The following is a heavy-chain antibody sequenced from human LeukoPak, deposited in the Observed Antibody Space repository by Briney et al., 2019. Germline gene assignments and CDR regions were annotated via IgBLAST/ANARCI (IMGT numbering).Heavy chain of an antibody. CDR2: IYHSGNT. J-gene: IGHJ4*02. D-gene: IGHD4-17*01. CDR1: NYSISSDYY. Sequence: SETLSLTCTVSNYSISSDYYWGWIRQPPGKGLEWIGSIYHSGNTYYNPSLKSRVTISVDTSNNHFSLKLSSVTAADTAVYYCARGITVTDYWGQGTLVPVSS. V-gene: IGHV4-38-2*02. CDR3: ARGITVTDY.